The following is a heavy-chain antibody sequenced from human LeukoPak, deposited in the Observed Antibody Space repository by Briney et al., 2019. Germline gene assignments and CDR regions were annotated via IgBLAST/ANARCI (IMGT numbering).Heavy chain of an antibody. CDR1: GFYFGGHA. J-gene: IGHJ4*02. CDR3: AREYYYDSSGYYYATTTFDY. D-gene: IGHD3-22*01. V-gene: IGHV3-48*04. Sequence: GGSLRLSCVASGFYFGGHAMHWLRQAPGKGLEWVAYITYGSDTIFYADSVKGRFTISRDNAKNSLYLQMNSLRAEDTAVYYCAREYYYDSSGYYYATTTFDYWGQGTLVTVSS. CDR2: ITYGSDTI.